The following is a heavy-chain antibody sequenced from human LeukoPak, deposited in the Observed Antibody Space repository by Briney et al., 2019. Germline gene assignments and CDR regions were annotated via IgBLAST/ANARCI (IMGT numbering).Heavy chain of an antibody. Sequence: PSETLSLTCTVSGGSISGYFWSWIRQPPGKGLEWIGYIYYGGSTNYNPSLKSRVTISVDTSKNQFSLRLTSVTAADTAVYYCARSTGIYGYFYYGMDVWGQGTTVTVSS. CDR3: ARSTGIYGYFYYGMDV. CDR2: IYYGGST. V-gene: IGHV4-59*08. D-gene: IGHD5-12*01. CDR1: GGSISGYF. J-gene: IGHJ6*02.